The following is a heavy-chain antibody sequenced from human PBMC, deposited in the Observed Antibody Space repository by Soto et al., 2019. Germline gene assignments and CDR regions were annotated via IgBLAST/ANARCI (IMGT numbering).Heavy chain of an antibody. CDR2: IYYSGST. CDR1: GGSIRSGGYY. J-gene: IGHJ6*02. Sequence: QVQLQESGPGLVKPSQTLSLPCTVSGGSIRSGGYYWSWLRQHPGKGLEWIGYIYYSGSTYYNPSLKSRLTISVDTSKNHFALKLSSVTAADTAVYYCARGGRRSPGMDVWGQGTTVTVSS. CDR3: ARGGRRSPGMDV. V-gene: IGHV4-31*03.